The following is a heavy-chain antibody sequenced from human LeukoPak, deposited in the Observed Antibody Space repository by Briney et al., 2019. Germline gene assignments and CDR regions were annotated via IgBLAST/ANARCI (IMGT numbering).Heavy chain of an antibody. CDR1: GGTLSSYY. CDR2: IYYSGST. V-gene: IGHV4-59*01. D-gene: IGHD2-15*01. J-gene: IGHJ5*02. CDR3: ARELGYCSGGSCYGWFYP. Sequence: SETLSLTCTVSGGTLSSYYWSWIRQPPGKGLEWIWYIYYSGSTNYNPSPKSRVTISVETCKTQFSLKLSTVTAADTAVYYCARELGYCSGGSCYGWFYPGGQGTVVTVSS.